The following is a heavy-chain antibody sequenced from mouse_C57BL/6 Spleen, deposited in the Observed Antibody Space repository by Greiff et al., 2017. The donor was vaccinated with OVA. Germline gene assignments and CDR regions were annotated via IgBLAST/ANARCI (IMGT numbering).Heavy chain of an antibody. Sequence: DVKLQESGGGLVQPKGSLKLSCAASGFSFNTYAMNWVRQAPGKGLEWVARIRSKSNNYATYYADSVKDRFTISRDDSESMLYLQMNNLKTEDTAMYYCVRQGRWDYDDGVDYWGQGTTLTVSS. CDR2: IRSKSNNYAT. J-gene: IGHJ2*01. CDR3: VRQGRWDYDDGVDY. V-gene: IGHV10-1*01. D-gene: IGHD2-4*01. CDR1: GFSFNTYA.